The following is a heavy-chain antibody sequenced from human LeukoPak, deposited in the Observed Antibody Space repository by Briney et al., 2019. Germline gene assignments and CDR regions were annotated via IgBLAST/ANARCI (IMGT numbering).Heavy chain of an antibody. CDR1: GFTFSSYW. CDR2: IKQDGSEK. D-gene: IGHD1-14*01. CDR3: ARATAWDYDAFDI. J-gene: IGHJ3*02. Sequence: GGSLRLSCAASGFTFSSYWMSWVRQAPGKGLEWVANIKQDGSEKYYVDSVKGRFTISRDNAKNSLYLQMNSLRAEDTAVYYCARATAWDYDAFDIWGQGTMVTVSS. V-gene: IGHV3-7*01.